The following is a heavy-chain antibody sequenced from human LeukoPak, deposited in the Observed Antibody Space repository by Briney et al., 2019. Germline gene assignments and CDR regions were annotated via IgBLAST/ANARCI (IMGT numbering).Heavy chain of an antibody. D-gene: IGHD1-26*01. CDR3: AKDFEVGATPLSYYYYGMDV. J-gene: IGHJ6*02. CDR2: ISGSGGST. CDR1: GFTFSSYA. Sequence: PGGSLRLSCAASGFTFSSYAMSWVRQAPGKGLEWVPAISGSGGSTYYADSVKGRFTISRDNSKNTLYLQMNSLRAEDTAVYYYAKDFEVGATPLSYYYYGMDVWGQGTTVTVSS. V-gene: IGHV3-23*01.